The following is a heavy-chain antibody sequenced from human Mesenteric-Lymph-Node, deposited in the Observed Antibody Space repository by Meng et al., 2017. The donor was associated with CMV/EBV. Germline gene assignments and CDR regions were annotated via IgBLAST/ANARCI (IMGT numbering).Heavy chain of an antibody. D-gene: IGHD3-10*01. CDR3: ARDSKGVPDH. CDR2: MWSDGMNT. J-gene: IGHJ4*02. CDR1: GFTFSSSG. V-gene: IGHV3-33*01. Sequence: LSCAASGFTFSSSGMHWVRQAPGKGLEWLAVMWSDGMNTDYADSVKGRFTISRDQSKNTLHLQMNSLITDDTAVYYCARDSKGVPDHWGQGTLVTVSS.